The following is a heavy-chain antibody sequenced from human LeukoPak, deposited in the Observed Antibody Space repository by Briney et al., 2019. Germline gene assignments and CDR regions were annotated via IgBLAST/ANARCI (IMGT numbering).Heavy chain of an antibody. J-gene: IGHJ1*01. CDR2: ISGSGGST. CDR3: AGTRGASAEYFQH. V-gene: IGHV3-23*01. Sequence: GGSLRPSCAASGFTFSSYAMSWVRQAPGKGLEWVSAISGSGGSTYYADSVKGRFTISRDNSKNTLYLQMNSLRAEDTAVYYCAGTRGASAEYFQHWGQGTLVTVSS. CDR1: GFTFSSYA. D-gene: IGHD3-10*01.